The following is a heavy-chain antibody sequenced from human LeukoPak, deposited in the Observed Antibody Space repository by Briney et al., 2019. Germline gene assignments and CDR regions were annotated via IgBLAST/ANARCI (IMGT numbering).Heavy chain of an antibody. V-gene: IGHV1-24*01. D-gene: IGHD5-24*01. CDR2: FDPEDGET. CDR3: ATVDGYNSEDDAFDI. CDR1: GYTLTELS. J-gene: IGHJ3*02. Sequence: GASVKVSCKVSGYTLTELSMHWVRQAPGKGLEWMGGFDPEDGETIYAQKFQGRVTMTEDTSTDTAYMELSSLRSEDTAVYYCATVDGYNSEDDAFDIWGQGTMVTVSS.